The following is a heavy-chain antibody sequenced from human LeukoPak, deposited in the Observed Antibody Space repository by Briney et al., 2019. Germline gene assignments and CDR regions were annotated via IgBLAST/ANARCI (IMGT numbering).Heavy chain of an antibody. CDR1: GGTFSSYA. J-gene: IGHJ4*02. CDR2: IIPIFGTA. V-gene: IGHV1-69*05. CDR3: ARDCSGGSCAYFDY. D-gene: IGHD2-15*01. Sequence: ASVKVSCKASGGTFSSYAISWVRQAPGQGLEWMGRIIPIFGTANYAQEFQGRVTITTDESTSTAYMELSSLRSEDTAVYYCARDCSGGSCAYFDYWGQGTLVTVSS.